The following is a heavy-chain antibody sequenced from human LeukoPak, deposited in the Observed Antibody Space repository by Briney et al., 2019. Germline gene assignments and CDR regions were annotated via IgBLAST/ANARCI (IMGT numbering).Heavy chain of an antibody. D-gene: IGHD3-9*01. CDR1: GFTFSSYA. V-gene: IGHV3-23*01. J-gene: IGHJ4*02. CDR2: ISGSGGST. Sequence: PGGSLRLSCAASGFTFSSYAMSWVRRAPGKGLEWVSAISGSGGSTYYADSVKGRFTISRDNSKNTLYLQMNSLRAEDTAVYYCAKLIGWLSNFRLDYWGQGTLVTVSS. CDR3: AKLIGWLSNFRLDY.